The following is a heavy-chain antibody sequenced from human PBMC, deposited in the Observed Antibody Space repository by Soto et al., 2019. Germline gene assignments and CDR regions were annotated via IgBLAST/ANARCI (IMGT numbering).Heavy chain of an antibody. J-gene: IGHJ5*02. Sequence: TGGSLRLSCAASGFDFSNYAMSWVRQAPGKGLERISLISGTGVPTLYAESVKGRFSVSRDNSKDTLFLEMNNLRVDDTAMYYCAKSFCSSSSCFFLWVDPWGPGTLVTVSS. V-gene: IGHV3-23*01. D-gene: IGHD2-2*01. CDR3: AKSFCSSSSCFFLWVDP. CDR2: ISGTGVPT. CDR1: GFDFSNYA.